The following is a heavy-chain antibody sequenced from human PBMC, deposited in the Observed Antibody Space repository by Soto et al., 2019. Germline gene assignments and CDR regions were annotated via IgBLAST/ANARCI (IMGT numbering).Heavy chain of an antibody. D-gene: IGHD3-3*01. CDR3: ARGARVRLRFLEWYTDGGYYYYGMDV. CDR1: GGSFIGYY. V-gene: IGHV4-34*01. CDR2: INHSGST. J-gene: IGHJ6*02. Sequence: PSETLSLTCAVYGGSFIGYYWSWIRQPPGKGLEWIGEINHSGSTNYNPSLKSRVTISVDTSKNQFSLKLSSVTAADTAVYYCARGARVRLRFLEWYTDGGYYYYGMDVWGQGTTVTVSS.